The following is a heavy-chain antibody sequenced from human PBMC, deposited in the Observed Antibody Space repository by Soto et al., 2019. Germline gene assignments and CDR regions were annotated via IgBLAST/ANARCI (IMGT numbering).Heavy chain of an antibody. CDR3: ARVRGLWFGDAFDF. D-gene: IGHD3-10*01. J-gene: IGHJ3*01. CDR1: GFTFSSYW. V-gene: IGHV3-74*01. Sequence: EVQLVESGGGLVQPGGSLRLSCAASGFTFSSYWMHWVRQAPGKGLVWVSRINSDGSSTSYADSVKGRFTISRDNAKNTLYLQMNSLRAEDTDVYYCARVRGLWFGDAFDFWGQGTMVTVSS. CDR2: INSDGSST.